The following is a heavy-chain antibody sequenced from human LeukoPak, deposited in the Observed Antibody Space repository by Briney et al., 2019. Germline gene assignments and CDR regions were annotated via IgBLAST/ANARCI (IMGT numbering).Heavy chain of an antibody. V-gene: IGHV4-39*07. CDR1: GGSISSSSYY. CDR2: IYHSGST. CDR3: ASVDTATGGYR. J-gene: IGHJ4*02. Sequence: SETLSLTCTVSGGSISSSSYYWGWIRQPPGKGLEWIGSIYHSGSTYYNPSLKSRVTIAVETSKNQFSLKLSSVTAADTAVYYCASVDTATGGYRWGQGTLVTVSS. D-gene: IGHD5-18*01.